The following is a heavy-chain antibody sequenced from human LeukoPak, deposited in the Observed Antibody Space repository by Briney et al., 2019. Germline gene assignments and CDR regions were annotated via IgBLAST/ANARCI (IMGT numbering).Heavy chain of an antibody. CDR1: GFTFNNYA. V-gene: IGHV3-23*01. D-gene: IGHD3-22*01. Sequence: PGGSLRLSCAGSGFTFNNYAMSWVRQTPGKGLEWVSTISISGDGTYYADPVKGRFTMSRDKSKNTLYLQMNSLRSDDTAMYYCARVSPNSSGSPSDYWGQGTQVTVSS. CDR2: ISISGDGT. CDR3: ARVSPNSSGSPSDY. J-gene: IGHJ4*02.